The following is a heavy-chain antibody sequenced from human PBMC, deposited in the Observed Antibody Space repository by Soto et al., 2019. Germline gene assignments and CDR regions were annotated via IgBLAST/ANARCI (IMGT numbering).Heavy chain of an antibody. CDR3: ARVLGDLNFQGDRFDP. J-gene: IGHJ5*02. D-gene: IGHD3-16*01. V-gene: IGHV4-61*01. Sequence: PSETLSLTCTVSGGSVNSGSYYWSWVRQPPGKGLEWIGNIYYTGYINYNPSFTSRVTLFIDLSNNQFSLELRSVTAADTAVYYCARVLGDLNFQGDRFDPWGQGILVTVSS. CDR2: IYYTGYI. CDR1: GGSVNSGSYY.